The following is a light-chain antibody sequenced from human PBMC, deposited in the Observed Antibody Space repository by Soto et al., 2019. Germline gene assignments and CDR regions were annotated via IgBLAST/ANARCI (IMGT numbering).Light chain of an antibody. Sequence: QSVLTQPPSASGSPGQSVTISCTGTSSDVGTYIFVSWYQQYPGKAPKLMIYEVSKRPSGVPDRFSGSKSGNTASLTVSGLRLEDEAVYNFSSYAAGASVIFGGGTKLTAL. CDR3: SSYAAGASVI. J-gene: IGLJ2*01. CDR1: SSDVGTYIF. V-gene: IGLV2-8*01. CDR2: EVS.